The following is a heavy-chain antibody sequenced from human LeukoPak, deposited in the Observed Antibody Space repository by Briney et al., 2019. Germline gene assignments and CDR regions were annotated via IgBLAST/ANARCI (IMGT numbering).Heavy chain of an antibody. J-gene: IGHJ4*02. CDR3: AREGRWNWNYLDY. CDR1: GFTLPGYA. V-gene: IGHV3-21*01. Sequence: PGGSLRLSCAASGFTLPGYAMNWVRQTPGKGLEWVSSISSSSSHIYYADSVKGRFIISRDNAKNSLYLQMNSLRAEDTAVYYCAREGRWNWNYLDYWGQGTLVTVSS. CDR2: ISSSSSHI. D-gene: IGHD1-7*01.